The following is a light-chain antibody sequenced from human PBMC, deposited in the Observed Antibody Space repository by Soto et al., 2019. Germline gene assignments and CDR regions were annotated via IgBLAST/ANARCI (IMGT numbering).Light chain of an antibody. CDR3: LQRSNWPRT. CDR2: DAS. Sequence: EIVLTQSPATLSLSPGERATLSCRASQSVSNNLAWYQRRPGQAPRLLIYDASSRATAIPDRFSGSGSGTDFTLTISSLEPEDFAVYYCLQRSNWPRTFGQGTKLEIK. V-gene: IGKV3-11*01. J-gene: IGKJ2*01. CDR1: QSVSNN.